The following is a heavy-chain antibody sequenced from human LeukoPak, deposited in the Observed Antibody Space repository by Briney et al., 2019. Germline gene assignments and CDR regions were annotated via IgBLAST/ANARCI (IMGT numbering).Heavy chain of an antibody. CDR1: GYSFTSYW. CDR2: IYPGDSDT. Sequence: GESLKISCKGSGYSFTSYWIGWVRQMPGKGLEWMGIIYPGDSDTRYSPCFQGQVTISADKSISTAYLQWSSLKASDTAMYYCARAGYSGYDSMAFDIWGQGTMVTVSS. J-gene: IGHJ3*02. V-gene: IGHV5-51*01. CDR3: ARAGYSGYDSMAFDI. D-gene: IGHD5-12*01.